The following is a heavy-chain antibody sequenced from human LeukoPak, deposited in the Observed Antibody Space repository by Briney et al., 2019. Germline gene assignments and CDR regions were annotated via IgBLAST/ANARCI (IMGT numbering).Heavy chain of an antibody. J-gene: IGHJ6*02. CDR3: ARNPPAAGWFYYGMDV. CDR2: ISSGGVTI. D-gene: IGHD3-9*01. CDR1: GFPFSDYY. Sequence: GGSLRLSCAASGFPFSDYYMSWIRQAPGKGLEWVSYISSGGVTIYYADSVKGRFTISRDNAKNSLYLQMNSLRAEDTAMYYCARNPPAAGWFYYGMDVWGQGTTVIVSS. V-gene: IGHV3-11*04.